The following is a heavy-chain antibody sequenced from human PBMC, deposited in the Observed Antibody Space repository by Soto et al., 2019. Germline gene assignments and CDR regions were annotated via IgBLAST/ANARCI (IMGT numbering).Heavy chain of an antibody. J-gene: IGHJ4*02. Sequence: GSLRLSCAASGFTFSSYGMHWVRQAPGKGLEWVAVIWYDGSNKYYADSVKGRFTSSRDKSKDTLYLQMSSLRAEDTAVYYCARDSLSGTYYLDYWGQGTLVTVSS. D-gene: IGHD1-26*01. V-gene: IGHV3-33*01. CDR2: IWYDGSNK. CDR3: ARDSLSGTYYLDY. CDR1: GFTFSSYG.